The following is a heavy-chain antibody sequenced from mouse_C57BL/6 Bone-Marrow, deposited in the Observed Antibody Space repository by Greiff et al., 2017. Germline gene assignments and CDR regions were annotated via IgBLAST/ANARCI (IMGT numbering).Heavy chain of an antibody. J-gene: IGHJ1*03. CDR2: IYPGSGRT. V-gene: IGHV1-55*01. D-gene: IGHD2-5*01. CDR3: ARPYYSNYWYFDV. CDR1: GYTFTSYW. Sequence: QVQLQQSGAELVKPGASVKMSCKASGYTFTSYWITWVKQRPGQGLEWIGDIYPGSGRTNYNEKFKSKATLTVDTASSTAYLQLSSLTSEDSAVYYCARPYYSNYWYFDVWGTVTTVTVSS.